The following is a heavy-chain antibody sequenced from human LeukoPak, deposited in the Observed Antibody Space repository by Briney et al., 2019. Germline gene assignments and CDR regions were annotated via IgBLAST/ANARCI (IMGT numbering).Heavy chain of an antibody. CDR3: ARSGVHTPRPLDY. CDR1: GDSISSGSYY. CDR2: VYISGST. Sequence: SQTLSLTCTVSGDSISSGSYYWHWVRQPAGTGLEWIGHVYISGSTNYNPSLESRVTMSIDTSKSQVSLKPSSVTAADTAVYYCARSGVHTPRPLDYWGQGTLVTVSS. J-gene: IGHJ4*02. V-gene: IGHV4-61*09. D-gene: IGHD3-10*01.